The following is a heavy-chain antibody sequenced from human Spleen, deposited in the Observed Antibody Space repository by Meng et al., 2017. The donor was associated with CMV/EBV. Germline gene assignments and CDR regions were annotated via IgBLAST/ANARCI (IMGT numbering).Heavy chain of an antibody. J-gene: IGHJ4*02. Sequence: SLKIPCKGSGCTVVDYAMNWVRQAPGKGLEWVGFIRSKTYGGTTEYAASVKGRFTISRDDSKSIAYLQMDSLKTEDTAVYYCARGVTEGPTNNWGQGTLVTVSS. D-gene: IGHD4-23*01. CDR2: IRSKTYGGTT. V-gene: IGHV3-49*04. CDR1: GCTVVDYA. CDR3: ARGVTEGPTNN.